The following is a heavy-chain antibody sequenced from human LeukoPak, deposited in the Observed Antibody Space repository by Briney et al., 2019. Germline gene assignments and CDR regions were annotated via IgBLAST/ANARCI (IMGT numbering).Heavy chain of an antibody. V-gene: IGHV3-48*01. CDR3: ARDRLHYGEYEKTFDY. Sequence: GGSLRLSCAASGFTFSSYSMNWVRQAPGKGLEWVSYITFSSSIIYYADSVRGRFTISRDNAKNSLYLQMNSLRAEDTAVYYCARDRLHYGEYEKTFDYWGQGTLVTVSS. J-gene: IGHJ4*02. CDR2: ITFSSSII. D-gene: IGHD4-17*01. CDR1: GFTFSSYS.